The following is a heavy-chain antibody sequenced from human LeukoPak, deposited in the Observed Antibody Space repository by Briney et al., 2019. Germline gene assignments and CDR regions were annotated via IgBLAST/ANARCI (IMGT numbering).Heavy chain of an antibody. J-gene: IGHJ3*02. CDR2: ISMGSSPK. CDR1: GFIFSSFS. CDR3: ARGGTIVGAADAFDI. D-gene: IGHD1-26*01. Sequence: GGSLRLSCVGSGFIFSSFSMNWVRQAPGKGLEWLSYISMGSSPKYYADSVRGRFTISRDNAKNSLYLQMTSLRDEDTAVYYCARGGTIVGAADAFDIWGQGTRVTVSS. V-gene: IGHV3-48*02.